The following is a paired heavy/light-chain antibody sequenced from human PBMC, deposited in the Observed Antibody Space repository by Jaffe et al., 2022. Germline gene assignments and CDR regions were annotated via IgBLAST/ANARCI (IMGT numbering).Heavy chain of an antibody. V-gene: IGHV5-51*03. CDR3: VRKYDSSGYYYPDVVGAFDI. CDR1: GYSFTSYW. CDR2: IYPGDSDT. J-gene: IGHJ3*02. D-gene: IGHD3-22*01. Sequence: EVQLVQSGAEVKKPGESLKISCKGSGYSFTSYWIGWVRQMPGKGLEWMGIIYPGDSDTRYSPSFQGQVTISADKSISTAYLQWSSLKASDTAMYYCVRKYDSSGYYYPDVVGAFDIWGQGTMVTVSS.
Light chain of an antibody. CDR1: QSVSSSY. CDR3: QQYGSSLMYT. CDR2: GAS. V-gene: IGKV3-20*01. J-gene: IGKJ2*01. Sequence: EIVLTQSPGTLSLSPGERATLSCRASQSVSSSYLAWYQQKPGQAPRLLIYGASSRATGIPDRFSGSGSGTDFTLTISRLEPEDFAVYYCQQYGSSLMYTFGQGTKLEIK.